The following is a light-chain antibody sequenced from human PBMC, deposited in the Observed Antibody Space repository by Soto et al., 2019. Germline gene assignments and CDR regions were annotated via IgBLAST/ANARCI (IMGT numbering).Light chain of an antibody. Sequence: DIQMSESPSSLSAYVGDRVTITCRASQSIDKYLNWYQQKPGKGPDLLIYAASNLRTGVPSRFSGSGSGTDFTLTISSLLPEDFATYFCHQSYSTPSLTFGGGTKVAIK. CDR3: HQSYSTPSLT. CDR1: QSIDKY. V-gene: IGKV1-39*01. CDR2: AAS. J-gene: IGKJ4*01.